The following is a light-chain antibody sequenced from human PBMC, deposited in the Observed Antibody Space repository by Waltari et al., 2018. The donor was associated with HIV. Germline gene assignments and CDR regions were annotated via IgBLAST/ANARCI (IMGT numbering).Light chain of an antibody. J-gene: IGLJ2*01. CDR3: CSYAGSSTFVV. CDR1: SRDVGSYYL. V-gene: IGLV2-23*02. CDR2: EVS. Sequence: QSALTPPASVSGSPGQSITISCTGTSRDVGSYYLVPWYQQHPGKAPKLMIYEVSKRPSGVSNRFSGSKSGNTASLTISGLQAEDEADYYCCSYAGSSTFVVFGGGTKLTVL.